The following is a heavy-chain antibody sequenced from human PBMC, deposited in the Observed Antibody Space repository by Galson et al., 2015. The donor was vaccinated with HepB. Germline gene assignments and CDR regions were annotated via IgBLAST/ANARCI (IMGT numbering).Heavy chain of an antibody. D-gene: IGHD3-22*01. CDR3: ARGGYYDSSGCDY. CDR2: IWYDGSNK. CDR1: GFTFSSYG. V-gene: IGHV3-33*08. J-gene: IGHJ4*02. Sequence: SLRLSCAASGFTFSSYGMHWVRQAPGKGLEWVAVIWYDGSNKYCADSVKGRFTISRDNSKNTLYLQMNSLRAEDTAVYYCARGGYYDSSGCDYWGQGTLVTVSS.